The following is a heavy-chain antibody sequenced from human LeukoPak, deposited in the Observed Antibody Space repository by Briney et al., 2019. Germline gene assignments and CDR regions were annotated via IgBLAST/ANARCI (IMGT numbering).Heavy chain of an antibody. CDR2: ISSDGSNK. J-gene: IGHJ1*01. CDR1: GFSFSTFA. CDR3: ARDGHYDILTGYFQD. Sequence: GGSLRLSCAASGFSFSTFAMHWARQAPGKGLEWVAVISSDGSNKYTADSVKGRFTISRDNSKNTLYLQMNSLRAEDTAVYYCARDGHYDILTGYFQDWGQGTLVTVSS. D-gene: IGHD3-9*01. V-gene: IGHV3-30-3*01.